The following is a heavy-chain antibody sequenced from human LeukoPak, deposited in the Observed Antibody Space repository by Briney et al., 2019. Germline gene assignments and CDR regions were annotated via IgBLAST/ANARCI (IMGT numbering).Heavy chain of an antibody. Sequence: SETLSLTCRVSGGSISGYHWSWIRQPAGKGLEWIGRIYTSGSTNYNPSPKSRVTISVDKSKNQFSLKLNSVTAADTAVYYCARDYGVIYGPEWFDPWGQGTLVTVSS. CDR1: GGSISGYH. CDR2: IYTSGST. CDR3: ARDYGVIYGPEWFDP. V-gene: IGHV4-4*07. J-gene: IGHJ5*02. D-gene: IGHD2/OR15-2a*01.